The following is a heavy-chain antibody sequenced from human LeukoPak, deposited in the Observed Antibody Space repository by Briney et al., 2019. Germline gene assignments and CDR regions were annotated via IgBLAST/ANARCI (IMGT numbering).Heavy chain of an antibody. J-gene: IGHJ3*01. V-gene: IGHV5-51*01. CDR2: INPADSDT. D-gene: IGHD2-15*01. Sequence: GESLKISGKGSGYTFTTHWIGWVRQMPGRGLEWMGIINPADSDTRYSPSFQGQVIISADKSISTAYLQRSSLKASDTAMYYCARRSPMGDAFDVWGQGTMVTVSS. CDR3: ARRSPMGDAFDV. CDR1: GYTFTTHW.